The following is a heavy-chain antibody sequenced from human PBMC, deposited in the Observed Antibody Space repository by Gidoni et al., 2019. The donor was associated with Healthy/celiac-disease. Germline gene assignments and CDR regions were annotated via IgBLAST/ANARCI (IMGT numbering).Heavy chain of an antibody. D-gene: IGHD1-1*01. CDR2: ISGSGGST. V-gene: IGHV3-23*01. CDR3: AKKGLRYKNWYFDL. J-gene: IGHJ2*01. Sequence: EVQLLESGGGLVQPGGSLRLSCAASGFTFRSYAMGWVRQAPGKGLEWVSAISGSGGSTYYADSVKGRFTISRDNSKNTLYLQMNSLRAEDTAVYYCAKKGLRYKNWYFDLWGRGTLVTVSS. CDR1: GFTFRSYA.